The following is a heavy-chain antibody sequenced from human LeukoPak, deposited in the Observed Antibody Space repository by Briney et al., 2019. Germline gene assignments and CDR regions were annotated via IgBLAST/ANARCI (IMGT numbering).Heavy chain of an antibody. V-gene: IGHV3-30*18. CDR1: RFTFSSFG. D-gene: IGHD6-19*01. CDR2: ISYDGRNK. J-gene: IGHJ4*01. Sequence: GGSLRLSCAASRFTFSSFGMHWVRQAPGKGLEWVAVISYDGRNKYYADSVKGRFTISRDNSKNTLYLQMNSLRAEDTAVYYCAKGIYSSGWSYFDYWGHGTLVTVSS. CDR3: AKGIYSSGWSYFDY.